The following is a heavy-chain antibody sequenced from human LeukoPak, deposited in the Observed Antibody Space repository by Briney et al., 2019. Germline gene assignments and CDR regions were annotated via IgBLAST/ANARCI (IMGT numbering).Heavy chain of an antibody. D-gene: IGHD2-15*01. J-gene: IGHJ5*02. CDR2: IKSDGSMT. CDR1: GFTFRGYW. Sequence: PGGSLRLSWVASGFTFRGYWMHWVRQPPGKGLVWVSRIKSDGSMTNYADSVKGRFTISRENAKNTLYLQMNSLRAEDTAVYYCASQVVGAAFDPWGQGTLVTVSS. V-gene: IGHV3-74*01. CDR3: ASQVVGAAFDP.